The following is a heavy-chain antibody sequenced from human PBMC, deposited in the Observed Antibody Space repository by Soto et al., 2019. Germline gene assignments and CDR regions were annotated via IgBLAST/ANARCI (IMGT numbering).Heavy chain of an antibody. D-gene: IGHD3-3*01. V-gene: IGHV1-8*01. CDR3: ARGGGGWNTIFPRRLNWFDP. CDR2: TNPNSGNT. Sequence: QVQLVQSGAEVKKPGASVKVSCKASGYTFTSYDINWVRQATGQGLEWMGWTNPNSGNTGYAQKLQVRVTMTRNTSISTAYMELSSLRSEDTAVYYCARGGGGWNTIFPRRLNWFDPWGQGTLVTVSS. CDR1: GYTFTSYD. J-gene: IGHJ5*02.